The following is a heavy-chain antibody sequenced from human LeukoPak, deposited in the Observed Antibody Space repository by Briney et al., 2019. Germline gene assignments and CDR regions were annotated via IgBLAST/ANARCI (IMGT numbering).Heavy chain of an antibody. V-gene: IGHV4-4*09. CDR2: IYHSGNT. D-gene: IGHD6-19*01. J-gene: IGHJ4*02. Sequence: SQTLSLTCNVSGASMSSNYWSWIRQPPGKGLEWIGYIYHSGNTNYSPSLESRVTMSVDESKNQFSLRVHFVSAADTAVYYCASTRRAAVAGRFDSWGQGTLVTVSS. CDR1: GASMSSNY. CDR3: ASTRRAAVAGRFDS.